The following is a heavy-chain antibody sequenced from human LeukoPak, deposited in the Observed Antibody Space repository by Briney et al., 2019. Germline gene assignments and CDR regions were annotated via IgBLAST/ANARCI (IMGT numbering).Heavy chain of an antibody. CDR2: ISTSGST. D-gene: IGHD3-3*01. J-gene: IGHJ3*02. CDR3: ARASVLRFPYAFDI. Sequence: SETLSLTCTVSGGSISSYYWSWIRQPAGKGLESIGHISTSGSTNYNPSLKSRVTMSVDTSKNQFSLKLSSVTAADTAVYYCARASVLRFPYAFDIWGQGTMVTVSS. V-gene: IGHV4-4*07. CDR1: GGSISSYY.